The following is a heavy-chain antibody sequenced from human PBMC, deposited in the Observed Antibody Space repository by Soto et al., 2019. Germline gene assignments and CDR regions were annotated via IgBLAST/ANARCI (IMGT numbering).Heavy chain of an antibody. Sequence: GGSLGLSCAASGFTFSSYAMSWVRQAPGKGLEWVSAISGSGGSTYYADSVKGRFTISRDNSKNTLHLQMNSLRAEDTAVYYCAKGRSSTTSYYFFDYWGQGTLVTVSS. J-gene: IGHJ4*02. CDR2: ISGSGGST. D-gene: IGHD2-2*01. V-gene: IGHV3-23*01. CDR3: AKGRSSTTSYYFFDY. CDR1: GFTFSSYA.